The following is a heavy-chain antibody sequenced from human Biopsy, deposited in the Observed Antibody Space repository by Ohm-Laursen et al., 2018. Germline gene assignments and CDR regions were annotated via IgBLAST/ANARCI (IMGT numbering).Heavy chain of an antibody. CDR2: INHRGST. CDR1: GGSFSGYY. J-gene: IGHJ6*02. CDR3: ARAVDYYDPYYYYGLDV. D-gene: IGHD3-16*01. Sequence: GTLSLTCAVYGGSFSGYYWSWIRQPPGQGLEWIGEINHRGSTNYNPSLKSRVTISVDTSKNQFSLKLRPVTAADTAVYYCARAVDYYDPYYYYGLDVWGQGTTVTVSS. V-gene: IGHV4-34*01.